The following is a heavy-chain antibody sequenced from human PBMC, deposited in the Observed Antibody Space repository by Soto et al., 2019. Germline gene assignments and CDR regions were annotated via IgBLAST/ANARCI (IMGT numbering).Heavy chain of an antibody. Sequence: QVQLVQSGAEVKKPGASVKVSCKASGYTFTSCYMHWVRQAPGQGLEWVGIINPTDGTATYAQRFQGRVTMNRDTSTSTVYVELSSLRSDDTAVYFCARAGNAHYHYYMDVWGKGTTVTVSS. J-gene: IGHJ6*03. CDR1: GYTFTSCY. D-gene: IGHD1-1*01. CDR3: ARAGNAHYHYYMDV. V-gene: IGHV1-46*03. CDR2: INPTDGTA.